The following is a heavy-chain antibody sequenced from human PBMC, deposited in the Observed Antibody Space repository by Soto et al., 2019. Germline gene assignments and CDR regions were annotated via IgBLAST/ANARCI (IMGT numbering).Heavy chain of an antibody. V-gene: IGHV1-69*06. CDR1: GGTFSSYT. CDR3: ARGPYLRGHYGMDV. CDR2: IIPIFGTV. J-gene: IGHJ6*02. Sequence: GASVKVSCKASGGTFSSYTVSWVRQAPGQGLEWMGGIIPIFGTVDYAQKFQGTVTITADKSTSTAYMELSSLRSEDTAVYYCARGPYLRGHYGMDVWGQGTTVTVSS. D-gene: IGHD3-10*01.